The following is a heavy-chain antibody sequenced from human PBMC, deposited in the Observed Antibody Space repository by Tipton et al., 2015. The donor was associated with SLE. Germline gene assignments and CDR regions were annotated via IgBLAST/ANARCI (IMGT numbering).Heavy chain of an antibody. CDR3: ARDSGIAVAD. V-gene: IGHV4-61*01. CDR1: GGSISSSSYY. Sequence: LRLSCTVSGGSISSSSYYWGWIRQPPGKGLEWIGYIYYSGSTNYNPSLKSRVTISVDTSKNQFSLKLSSMTAADTAVYYCARDSGIAVADWGQGTLVTVSS. D-gene: IGHD6-19*01. J-gene: IGHJ4*02. CDR2: IYYSGST.